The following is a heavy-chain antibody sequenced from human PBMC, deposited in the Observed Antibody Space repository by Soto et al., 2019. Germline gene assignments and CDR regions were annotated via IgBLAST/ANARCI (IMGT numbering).Heavy chain of an antibody. Sequence: SETLSLTCTVSGGSMSSEGYYWSWIRQHPGKGLEWIGYVYYRGGTYYNPSLRGRVTISSDTSTNQFSLKLSSVTAADTAVYYCARAPDGTVAFDVWGQGSLVTVSS. V-gene: IGHV4-31*03. D-gene: IGHD1-1*01. CDR3: ARAPDGTVAFDV. CDR2: VYYRGGT. J-gene: IGHJ4*02. CDR1: GGSMSSEGYY.